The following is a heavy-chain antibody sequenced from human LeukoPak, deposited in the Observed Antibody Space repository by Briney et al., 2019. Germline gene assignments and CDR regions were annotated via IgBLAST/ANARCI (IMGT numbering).Heavy chain of an antibody. D-gene: IGHD5-24*01. CDR1: GFTFSSYE. Sequence: PGGSLRLSCAASGFTFSSYEMNWGRQAPGKGLGWGSYISSSGGTIYYADSVKGPFTSPRDNAKNSLYLQMNSVRAEDTAVYYCARDVGGDGFNPGSFHYWGQGTLVTVSS. J-gene: IGHJ4*02. CDR3: ARDVGGDGFNPGSFHY. V-gene: IGHV3-48*03. CDR2: ISSSGGTI.